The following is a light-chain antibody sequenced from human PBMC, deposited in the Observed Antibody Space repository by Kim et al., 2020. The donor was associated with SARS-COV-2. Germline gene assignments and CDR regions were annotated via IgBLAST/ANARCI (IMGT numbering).Light chain of an antibody. CDR3: QSYDSSNRV. Sequence: NFMLTQPHSVSESPGKTVTISCTGSSGSIASNYVQWYQQRPGRAPTTVIYEDNQRPSGVPDRFSGSIDSSSNSASLTISGLKTEDEADYYCQSYDSSNRVFGRGTKLTVL. CDR2: EDN. CDR1: SGSIASNY. J-gene: IGLJ2*01. V-gene: IGLV6-57*02.